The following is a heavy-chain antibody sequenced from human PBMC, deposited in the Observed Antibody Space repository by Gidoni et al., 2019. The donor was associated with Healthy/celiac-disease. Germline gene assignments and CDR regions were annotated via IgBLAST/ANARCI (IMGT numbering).Heavy chain of an antibody. V-gene: IGHV4-4*07. Sequence: QVQLQESGPGLVKPSETLSLTCTVSGGSIISYYWSWIRQPAGKGLEWIGRIYTSGSTNYNPSLKSRVTMSVDTSKNQFSLKLSSVTAADTAVYYCARGKITMVRGASFDIWGQGTMVTVSS. D-gene: IGHD3-10*01. CDR1: GGSIISYY. CDR3: ARGKITMVRGASFDI. J-gene: IGHJ3*02. CDR2: IYTSGST.